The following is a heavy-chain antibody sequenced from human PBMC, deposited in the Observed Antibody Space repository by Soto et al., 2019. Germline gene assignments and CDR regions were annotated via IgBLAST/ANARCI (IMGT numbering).Heavy chain of an antibody. V-gene: IGHV4-39*01. CDR1: GGSISSSSYY. CDR2: IYYSGST. CDR3: ARQGWGVDIVATALDY. J-gene: IGHJ4*02. Sequence: QLQLQESGPGLVKPSETLSLTCTVSGGSISSSSYYWGWIRQPPGKGLEWIGSIYYSGSTYYNPSLKSRVTISVDTSKNQFSRKLSSVTAADTAVYYCARQGWGVDIVATALDYWGQGTLVTVSS. D-gene: IGHD5-12*01.